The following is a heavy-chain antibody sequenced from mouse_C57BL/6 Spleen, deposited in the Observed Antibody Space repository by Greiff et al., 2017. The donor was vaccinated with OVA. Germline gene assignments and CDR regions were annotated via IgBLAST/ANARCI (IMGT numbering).Heavy chain of an antibody. D-gene: IGHD4-1*01. CDR3: TREHNWDDFDY. J-gene: IGHJ2*01. CDR1: GYTFTDYE. V-gene: IGHV1-15*01. Sequence: VKLMESGAELVRPGASVTLSCKASGYTFTDYEMHWVKQTPVHGLEWIGAIDPETGGTAYNQKFKGKAILTADKSSSTAYMELRSLTSEDSAVYYCTREHNWDDFDYWGQGTTLTVSS. CDR2: IDPETGGT.